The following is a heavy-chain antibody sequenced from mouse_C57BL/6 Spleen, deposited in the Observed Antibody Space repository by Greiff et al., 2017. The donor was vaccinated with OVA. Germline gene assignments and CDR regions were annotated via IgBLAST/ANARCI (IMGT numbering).Heavy chain of an antibody. CDR1: GYTFTSYW. D-gene: IGHD1-1*01. Sequence: QVQLKESGAELVKPGASVKLSCKASGYTFTSYWMHWVKQRPGQGLEWIGMIHPNSGSTNYNEKFKSKATLTVDKSSSTAYMQLSSLTSEDSAVYYCASFTTVVERDAMDYWGQGTSVTVSS. V-gene: IGHV1-64*01. CDR2: IHPNSGST. J-gene: IGHJ4*01. CDR3: ASFTTVVERDAMDY.